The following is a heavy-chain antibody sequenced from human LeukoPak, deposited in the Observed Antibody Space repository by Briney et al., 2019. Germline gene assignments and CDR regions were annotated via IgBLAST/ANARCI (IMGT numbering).Heavy chain of an antibody. Sequence: GASVKVSCKASGYTFTSYGISWVRQAPGQGLEWMGWISAYNGNTNYAQKLQGRVTMTTDTSTSTAYVELRSLRSDDTAVYYCARDYDAPDIVATPGNYWGQGTLVTVSS. D-gene: IGHD5-12*01. J-gene: IGHJ4*02. V-gene: IGHV1-18*01. CDR3: ARDYDAPDIVATPGNY. CDR2: ISAYNGNT. CDR1: GYTFTSYG.